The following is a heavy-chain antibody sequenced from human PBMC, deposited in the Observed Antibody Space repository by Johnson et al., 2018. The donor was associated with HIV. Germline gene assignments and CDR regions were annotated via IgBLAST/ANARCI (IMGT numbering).Heavy chain of an antibody. CDR2: IKSKTDGGTT. CDR3: TTGFAAFDI. V-gene: IGHV3-15*01. CDR1: EFTFSSYA. J-gene: IGHJ3*02. Sequence: VQLVESGGGVVQPGGSLRLSCAASEFTFSSYAMHWVRQATGKGLEWVGRIKSKTDGGTTDYAAPVKGRFTISRDDSKNTLYLQINSLKTEDTAVYYCTTGFAAFDIWGQGTMVTVSS.